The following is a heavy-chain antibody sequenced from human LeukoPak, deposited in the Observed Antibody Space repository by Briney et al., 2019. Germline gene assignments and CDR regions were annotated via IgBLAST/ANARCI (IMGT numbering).Heavy chain of an antibody. J-gene: IGHJ4*02. CDR1: GFTFSSYA. D-gene: IGHD5-12*01. Sequence: GGSLRLSCAASGFTFSSYAMHWVRQAPGKGLEYVSATSSNGGSTYYANSVKGRFTISRDNSKNTLYLQMGSLRAEDMAVYYCARLAPRYSGYLFDYWGQGTLVTVSS. CDR2: TSSNGGST. CDR3: ARLAPRYSGYLFDY. V-gene: IGHV3-64*01.